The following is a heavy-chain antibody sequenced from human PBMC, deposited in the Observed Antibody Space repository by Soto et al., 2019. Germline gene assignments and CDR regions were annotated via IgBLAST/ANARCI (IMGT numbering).Heavy chain of an antibody. J-gene: IGHJ4*02. V-gene: IGHV4-4*07. CDR1: DGSISTYY. Sequence: XETLSLPCTVSDGSISTYYWSWIRQPAGKELEWIGHVFTSGTTNYTPSLKSRVSMSLDTAKNQFSLKLRSVTAADTAVYYCARDNSGFLGGYFDSWGQGKLVTVSS. D-gene: IGHD3-3*01. CDR3: ARDNSGFLGGYFDS. CDR2: VFTSGTT.